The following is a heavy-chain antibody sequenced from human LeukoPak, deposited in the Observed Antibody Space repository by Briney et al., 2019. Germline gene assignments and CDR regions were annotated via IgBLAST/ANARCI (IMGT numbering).Heavy chain of an antibody. J-gene: IGHJ5*02. V-gene: IGHV3-30*03. Sequence: GGSLRLSCTASGFTFSSTGMHWVRQAPGKGLDWVASISYDGSSKKYVDSVKGRFTISRDNSKRTLYLQMNSLRAEDTAVYYCARTSTDPWGQGTLVTVSS. CDR2: ISYDGSSK. CDR1: GFTFSSTG. CDR3: ARTSTDP.